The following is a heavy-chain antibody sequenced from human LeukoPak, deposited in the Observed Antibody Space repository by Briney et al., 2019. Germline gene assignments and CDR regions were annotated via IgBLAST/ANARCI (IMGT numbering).Heavy chain of an antibody. CDR1: GGSISSGGYY. J-gene: IGHJ4*02. CDR3: ASGDNDPLFDY. CDR2: VYYSGST. D-gene: IGHD1-1*01. Sequence: SETLSLTCTVSGGSISSGGYYWSWIRQHPGKGLEWTGSVYYSGSTNYSPSLQGRVIISLDTSRNQFSLKLSSVTAADTAVYYCASGDNDPLFDYWGQGALVTVSS. V-gene: IGHV4-31*03.